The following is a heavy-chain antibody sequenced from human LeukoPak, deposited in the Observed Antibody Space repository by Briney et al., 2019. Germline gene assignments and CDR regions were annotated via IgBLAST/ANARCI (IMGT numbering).Heavy chain of an antibody. CDR2: ISYDGSNK. CDR3: AKGTSCAWYGDDY. V-gene: IGHV3-30*18. J-gene: IGHJ4*02. D-gene: IGHD3-10*01. Sequence: PGTSLRLSCVASGFTSSTHAMYWVRQAPGKGLEWVAVISYDGSNKYYADSVKGRFTISRDNSKNTLYLQMNSLRAEDTAVYYCAKGTSCAWYGDDYWGQGTLVTVSS. CDR1: GFTSSTHA.